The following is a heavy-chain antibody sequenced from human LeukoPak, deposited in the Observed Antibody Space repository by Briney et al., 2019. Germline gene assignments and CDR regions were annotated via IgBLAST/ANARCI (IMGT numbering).Heavy chain of an antibody. CDR1: GYTFTGYY. CDR2: INPNSGGT. Sequence: ASVKVSCKASGYTFTGYYMHWVRQAPGQGLEWMGWINPNSGGTNYAQKFRGRVTMTRDTSISTAYMELSRLRSDDTAVYYCARVRGYCTNGVCPFDYWGQGTLVTVSS. V-gene: IGHV1-2*02. CDR3: ARVRGYCTNGVCPFDY. D-gene: IGHD2-8*01. J-gene: IGHJ4*02.